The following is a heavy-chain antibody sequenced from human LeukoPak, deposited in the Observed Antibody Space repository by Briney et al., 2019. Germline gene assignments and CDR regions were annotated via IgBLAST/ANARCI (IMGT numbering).Heavy chain of an antibody. D-gene: IGHD6-19*01. CDR3: AKFGWAHYYYGMDV. CDR1: GYTFTSYD. Sequence: ASVKVSCKASGYTFTSYDINWVRQATGQGLEWMGWMNPNSGNTGYAQQFQGRVTMTRNTSISTAYMELSSLRSEDTAVYYCAKFGWAHYYYGMDVWGQGTTVTVSS. J-gene: IGHJ6*02. CDR2: MNPNSGNT. V-gene: IGHV1-8*01.